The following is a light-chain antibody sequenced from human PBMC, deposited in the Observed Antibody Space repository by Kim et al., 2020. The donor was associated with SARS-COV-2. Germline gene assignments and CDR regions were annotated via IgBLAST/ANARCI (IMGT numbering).Light chain of an antibody. CDR3: SSYAGSNILV. Sequence: GQEVTLPGARTGRDVGEYPFVSWYQQHPFKAPKLIIYEVNKRPSGVPDRFSGSKSGNTASLTVSGLQAEDEADYYCSSYAGSNILVFGGGTQLTV. CDR2: EVN. V-gene: IGLV2-8*01. J-gene: IGLJ3*02. CDR1: GRDVGEYPF.